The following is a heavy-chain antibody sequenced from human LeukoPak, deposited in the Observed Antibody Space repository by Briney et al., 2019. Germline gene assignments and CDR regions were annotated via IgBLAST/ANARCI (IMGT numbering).Heavy chain of an antibody. D-gene: IGHD3-3*01. CDR1: GGTFSSYA. V-gene: IGHV1-69*04. CDR3: ARGDYDFWSGYYIGDY. J-gene: IGHJ4*02. Sequence: GASVKVSCKASGGTFSSYAISWVRQAPGQGLEWMGRIIPILGIANYAQKFQGRVTMTRNTSISTAYMELSSLRSEDTAVYYCARGDYDFWSGYYIGDYWGQGTLVTVSS. CDR2: IIPILGIA.